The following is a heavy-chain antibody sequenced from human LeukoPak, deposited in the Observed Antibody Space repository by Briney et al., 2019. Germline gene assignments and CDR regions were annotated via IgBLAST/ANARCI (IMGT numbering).Heavy chain of an antibody. J-gene: IGHJ4*02. D-gene: IGHD3-22*01. V-gene: IGHV4-31*03. Sequence: SETLSLTCTVSGGSISSGGYYWSWIRQHPGKGLEWIGYIYYSGSTYYNPSLKSRVTISVDTSKNQFSLKLSSVTAADTAVYYCGRGDYYDSSGYGHLPYFDYWGQGTLVTVSS. CDR1: GGSISSGGYY. CDR2: IYYSGST. CDR3: GRGDYYDSSGYGHLPYFDY.